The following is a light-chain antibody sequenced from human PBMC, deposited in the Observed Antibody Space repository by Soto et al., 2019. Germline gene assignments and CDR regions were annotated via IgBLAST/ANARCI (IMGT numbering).Light chain of an antibody. J-gene: IGKJ1*01. CDR2: DTF. Sequence: EIVLTQSPGTLSLSPGERANVSCRASQTVTKNYLAWYQQRPGQPPRLLIYDTFNRATGVPDRFRGSGSGTEFTLTISRLEAEDFAVYYCQQCAHSPLTFGQGTKVE. CDR1: QTVTKNY. V-gene: IGKV3-20*01. CDR3: QQCAHSPLT.